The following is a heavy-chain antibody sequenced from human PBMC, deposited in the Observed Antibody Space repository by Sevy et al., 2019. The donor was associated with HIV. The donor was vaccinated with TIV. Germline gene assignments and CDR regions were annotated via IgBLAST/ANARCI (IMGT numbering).Heavy chain of an antibody. D-gene: IGHD2-15*01. CDR3: ARDLFSGGNAVYGY. CDR1: GFTFSSYA. Sequence: GSLILSCAASGFTFSSYAMNWVRQAPGKGLEWVSSINAISSNIYYADSVKGRFTISRDNAENSLYLQMNSVRAEDTAVYYCARDLFSGGNAVYGYWGQGTLVTVSS. J-gene: IGHJ4*02. CDR2: INAISSNI. V-gene: IGHV3-21*01.